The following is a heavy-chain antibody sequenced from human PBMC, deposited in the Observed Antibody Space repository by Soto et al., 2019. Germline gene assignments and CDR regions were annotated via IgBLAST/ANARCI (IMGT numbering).Heavy chain of an antibody. V-gene: IGHV1-2*04. D-gene: IGHD3-10*01. CDR2: INPNCGGT. CDR1: GYTFTGYY. J-gene: IGHJ6*02. Sequence: ASVKVSCKASGYTFTGYYMHWVRQAPGQGLEWMGWINPNCGGTNYAQKFQGWVTMTRDTSISTAYMELSRLRSDDTAVYYCARALVPFGELNDEYYYYYGMDVWGQGTTVTVSS. CDR3: ARALVPFGELNDEYYYYYGMDV.